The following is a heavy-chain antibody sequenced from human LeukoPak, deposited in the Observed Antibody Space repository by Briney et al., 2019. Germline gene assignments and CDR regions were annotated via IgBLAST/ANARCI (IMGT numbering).Heavy chain of an antibody. J-gene: IGHJ4*02. V-gene: IGHV4-59*08. D-gene: IGHD5-18*01. CDR2: IYYSGST. Sequence: SETLSLTCTVSGGSISSYYWSWIRQPPGKGLEWIGYIYYSGSTNYNPSLKSRVTISVDTSKNQFSLKLSSVTAADTAVHYCARHEGTAIEYSDYWGQGTLVTVSS. CDR3: ARHEGTAIEYSDY. CDR1: GGSISSYY.